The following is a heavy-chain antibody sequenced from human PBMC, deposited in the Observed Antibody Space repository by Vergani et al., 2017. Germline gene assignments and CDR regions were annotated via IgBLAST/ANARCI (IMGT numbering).Heavy chain of an antibody. CDR1: GYTFTSYA. CDR2: INAGNGNT. D-gene: IGHD6-19*01. CDR3: ARVGQWLVWPDY. Sequence: QVQLVQSGAEVKKPGASVKVSCKASGYTFTSYAMHWVRQAPGQRLEWMGWINAGNGNTKYSQKFQGRVTITRDTSASTAYMELSSLRSEDTAVYYCARVGQWLVWPDYWGQGTLVTVSS. J-gene: IGHJ4*02. V-gene: IGHV1-3*01.